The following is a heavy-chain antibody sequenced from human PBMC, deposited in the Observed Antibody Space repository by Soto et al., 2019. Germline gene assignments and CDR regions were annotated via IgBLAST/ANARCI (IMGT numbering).Heavy chain of an antibody. CDR2: IYPGDSDT. J-gene: IGHJ6*02. D-gene: IGHD3-9*01. CDR3: ARHGNPSVLRYFDWLLADGMDV. CDR1: GYSFTSDW. V-gene: IGHV5-51*01. Sequence: VESLKISGKGSGYSFTSDWIGWVRQMPWKGLEWMGIIYPGDSDTRYSPSFQGQVTISADKSISTAYLQWSSLKASDTAMYYCARHGNPSVLRYFDWLLADGMDVWGQGTTVTVSS.